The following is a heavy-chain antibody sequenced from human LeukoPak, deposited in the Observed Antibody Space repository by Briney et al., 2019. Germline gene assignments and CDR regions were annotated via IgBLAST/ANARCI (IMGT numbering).Heavy chain of an antibody. CDR1: GFMFSDYA. CDR2: IKSKTDGGTT. J-gene: IGHJ4*02. D-gene: IGHD3-22*01. Sequence: PGGSLRLSCVASGFMFSDYAMSWVRQAPGKGLEWVGRIKSKTDGGTTDYAAPVKGRFTISRDDSKNTLSLQMNSLETEDTAVYYCTTFSTMIVVVAIWGQGTLVTVSS. CDR3: TTFSTMIVVVAI. V-gene: IGHV3-15*01.